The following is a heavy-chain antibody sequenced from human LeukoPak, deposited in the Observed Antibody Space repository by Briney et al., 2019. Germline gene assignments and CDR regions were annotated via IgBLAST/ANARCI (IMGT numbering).Heavy chain of an antibody. CDR2: INSDGSST. J-gene: IGHJ4*02. CDR1: GFTFSSYW. CDR3: ARKAAGLTFDY. D-gene: IGHD6-13*01. Sequence: GGSLRLSCAASGFTFSSYWMYWVRQAPGKGLMWVSRINSDGSSTNYADSVKGRFTISRGNAENTLYLQMNSLRAEDTAVYYCARKAAGLTFDYWGQGTLVTVSS. V-gene: IGHV3-74*01.